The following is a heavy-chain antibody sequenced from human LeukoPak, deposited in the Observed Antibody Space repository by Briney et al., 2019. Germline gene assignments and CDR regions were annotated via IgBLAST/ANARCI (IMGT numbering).Heavy chain of an antibody. CDR1: GGSFSGYY. D-gene: IGHD5-24*01. V-gene: IGHV4-34*01. Sequence: SETLSLTCAVYGGSFSGYYWSWLRQPPGKGQEWIGEINHSGSTNYNPDLKSRVTISIDTAKNQFSLKLSSVTAADTAVYYCARGLRRDGYNFQMDYWGQGTLVTVSS. CDR3: ARGLRRDGYNFQMDY. CDR2: INHSGST. J-gene: IGHJ4*02.